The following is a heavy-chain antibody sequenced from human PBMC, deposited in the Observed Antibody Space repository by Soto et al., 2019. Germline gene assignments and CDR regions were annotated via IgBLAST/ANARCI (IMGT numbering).Heavy chain of an antibody. CDR1: GFTFSSYA. V-gene: IGHV3-23*01. CDR3: AKDLGYIVVVVAATRVSWNYLYGMDV. Sequence: EVQLLESGGGLVQPGGSLRLSCAASGFTFSSYAMSWVRQAPGKGLEWVSAISGSGGSTYYADSVKGRFTISRANSKNTLYLQMNSVRAEDTGVYYCAKDLGYIVVVVAATRVSWNYLYGMDVWGQGTTVTVSS. J-gene: IGHJ6*02. CDR2: ISGSGGST. D-gene: IGHD2-15*01.